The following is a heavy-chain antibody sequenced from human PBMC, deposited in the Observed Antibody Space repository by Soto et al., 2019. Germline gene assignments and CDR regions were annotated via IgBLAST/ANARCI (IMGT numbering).Heavy chain of an antibody. D-gene: IGHD1-26*01. J-gene: IGHJ3*02. CDR3: AKSRGSYRPQDAFDI. CDR1: GFTFSSYG. Sequence: GGSLRLSCAASGFTFSSYGMHWVRQAPGKGLEWVAVISYDGSNKYYADSVKGRFTISRDNSTNTLYLQMNSLRAEDTAVYYCAKSRGSYRPQDAFDIWGQGTMVTVSS. CDR2: ISYDGSNK. V-gene: IGHV3-30*18.